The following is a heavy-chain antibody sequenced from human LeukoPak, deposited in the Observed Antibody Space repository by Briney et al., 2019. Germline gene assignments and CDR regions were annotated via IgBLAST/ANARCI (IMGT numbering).Heavy chain of an antibody. Sequence: GGSLRLSCTASGLSLNSYAMSWVRQAPGKGLEWVGRIKSRTDGGTTDYAAPVKGRFTISRDDSKNTLYLQMNSLKAEDTAVYYRTTRRTTVTTNYFDYWGQGTLVTVSS. V-gene: IGHV3-15*01. D-gene: IGHD4-17*01. CDR3: TTRRTTVTTNYFDY. CDR2: IKSRTDGGTT. J-gene: IGHJ4*02. CDR1: GLSLNSYA.